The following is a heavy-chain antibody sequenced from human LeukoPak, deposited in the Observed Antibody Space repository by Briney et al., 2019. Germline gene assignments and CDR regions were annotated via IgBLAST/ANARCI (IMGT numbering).Heavy chain of an antibody. CDR1: GFTFSSYG. CDR3: ARDPGIVGATYLDY. V-gene: IGHV3-33*01. Sequence: PGGSLRLSCAASGFTFSSYGMHWVRQAPGKGLEWVAVIWYDGSNKYYADSVKGRFTISRDNSKNTLYLQMNSLRAEDTAVYYCARDPGIVGATYLDYWGQGTLVTVSS. D-gene: IGHD1-26*01. J-gene: IGHJ4*02. CDR2: IWYDGSNK.